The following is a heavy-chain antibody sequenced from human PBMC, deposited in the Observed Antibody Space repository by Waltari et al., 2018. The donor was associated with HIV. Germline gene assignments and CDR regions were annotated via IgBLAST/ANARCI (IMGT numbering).Heavy chain of an antibody. V-gene: IGHV4-38-2*02. CDR1: GYSIRSGYY. CDR3: ARGYYGSGSYGPCNWFDP. CDR2: IYHSGST. J-gene: IGHJ5*02. Sequence: QVQLQESGPGLVKPSETLSLTCTVSGYSIRSGYYWGWIRQPPGKGLEWIGSIYHSGSTYYNPSLKSRVTISVDTSKNQFSLKLSSVTAADTAVYYCARGYYGSGSYGPCNWFDPWGQGTLVTVSS. D-gene: IGHD3-10*01.